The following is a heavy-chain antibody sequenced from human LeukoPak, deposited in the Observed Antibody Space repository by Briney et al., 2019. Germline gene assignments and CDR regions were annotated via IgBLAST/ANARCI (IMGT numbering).Heavy chain of an antibody. CDR2: ISGSGGIT. CDR3: AKHDPRRVVITNWFDP. Sequence: TGGSLRLSCAASGFTFSSYDMSWVRQAPGKGLERVSAISGSGGITYYADSVKGRFTISRGNSKNTLYLQMNSLRAEDTAVYYCAKHDPRRVVITNWFDPWGQGTLVTVSS. D-gene: IGHD3-22*01. CDR1: GFTFSSYD. J-gene: IGHJ5*02. V-gene: IGHV3-23*01.